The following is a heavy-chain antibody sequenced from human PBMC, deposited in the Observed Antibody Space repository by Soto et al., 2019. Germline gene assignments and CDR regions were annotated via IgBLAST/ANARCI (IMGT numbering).Heavy chain of an antibody. CDR1: GGSISSGGYY. Sequence: SETLSLTCTVSGGSISSGGYYWSWIRQHPGKGLEWIGYIYYSGSTYYNPSLKSRVTISVDTSKNQFSLKLRSVTAADTAVYYCARGYGRNFDYWGQGTLVTVSS. D-gene: IGHD5-18*01. J-gene: IGHJ4*02. V-gene: IGHV4-31*03. CDR3: ARGYGRNFDY. CDR2: IYYSGST.